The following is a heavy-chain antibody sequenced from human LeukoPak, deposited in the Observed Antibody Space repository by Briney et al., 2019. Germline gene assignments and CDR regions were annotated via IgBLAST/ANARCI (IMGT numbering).Heavy chain of an antibody. CDR3: ARQSRGSQHNYPDY. CDR2: IYHSGST. J-gene: IGHJ4*02. V-gene: IGHV4-4*02. CDR1: GGSISSSNW. Sequence: SETLSLTCAVSGGSISSSNWWSWVRQPPGKGLEWIGEIYHSGSTNYNPSLKSRVTISVDKSKNQFSLKLSSVTAADTAVYYCARQSRGSQHNYPDYWGQGTLVTVSS. D-gene: IGHD2-21*01.